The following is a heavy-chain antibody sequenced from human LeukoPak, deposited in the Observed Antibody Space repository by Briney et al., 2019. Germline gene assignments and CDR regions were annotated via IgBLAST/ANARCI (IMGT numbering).Heavy chain of an antibody. CDR1: GFTFSSYS. Sequence: GGSLRLSCAASGFTFSSYSMNWVRQAPGKGLEWVSSISSSSYTYYADSVKGRFTISRDNAKNSLYLQMNSLRAEDTAVYYCARIGPSPTSWSIDYWGQGTLVTVSS. V-gene: IGHV3-21*01. J-gene: IGHJ4*02. CDR3: ARIGPSPTSWSIDY. CDR2: ISSSSYT. D-gene: IGHD2-2*01.